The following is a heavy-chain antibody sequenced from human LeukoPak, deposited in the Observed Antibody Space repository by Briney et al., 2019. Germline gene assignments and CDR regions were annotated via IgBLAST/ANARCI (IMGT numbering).Heavy chain of an antibody. V-gene: IGHV4-59*01. CDR1: GGSLSDYY. Sequence: SETLSLTCTVSGGSLSDYYWNWVGQPPGKGLEWIGYIYYSGSTNYNPSLKGRVTISVETSKKQLSLKLSSVSAADTAVYYCAREWYYYDTSGYPSYFDLWGRGTLVTVSS. D-gene: IGHD3-22*01. CDR2: IYYSGST. CDR3: AREWYYYDTSGYPSYFDL. J-gene: IGHJ2*01.